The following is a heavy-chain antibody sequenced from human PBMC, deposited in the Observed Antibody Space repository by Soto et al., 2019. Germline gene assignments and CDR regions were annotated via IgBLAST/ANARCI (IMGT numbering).Heavy chain of an antibody. CDR2: INHSGIT. V-gene: IGHV4-34*01. D-gene: IGHD1-1*01. J-gene: IGHJ4*02. CDR1: GGSFSGYF. Sequence: PSETLSLTCTVSGGSFSGYFWTWIRQPPGKGLEWLAEINHSGITNYNPSVESRVSMSVDTSKNQFFLRLYSVTAPDTALYYCVRGPYNYNSRYFDYWGQGTLVTVSS. CDR3: VRGPYNYNSRYFDY.